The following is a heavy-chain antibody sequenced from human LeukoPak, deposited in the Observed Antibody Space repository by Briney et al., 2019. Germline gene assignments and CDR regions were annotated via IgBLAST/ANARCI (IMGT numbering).Heavy chain of an antibody. J-gene: IGHJ4*02. CDR3: GRDAANYCYDSSGPHFDY. CDR1: GFTFSSYG. CDR2: IWYDGSNK. Sequence: GGSLRLSCAASGFTFSSYGMHWVRQAPGKGLEWVAVIWYDGSNKYYADSVKGRFTISRDNSKNTLYLQMNSLRAEDTAVYYCGRDAANYCYDSSGPHFDYWGQGTLVTVSS. D-gene: IGHD3-22*01. V-gene: IGHV3-33*01.